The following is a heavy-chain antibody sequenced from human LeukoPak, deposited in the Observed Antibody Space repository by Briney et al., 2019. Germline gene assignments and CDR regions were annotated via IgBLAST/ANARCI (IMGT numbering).Heavy chain of an antibody. D-gene: IGHD4-17*01. V-gene: IGHV1-2*02. CDR2: INPNSGGT. J-gene: IGHJ4*02. CDR3: ARGLYGDSPDFDY. Sequence: ASVKVSCKASGYTFTGYYMHWVRQAPGQGLEWMGWINPNSGGTNYAQKFQGRVTMTRDTSISIAYMELSRLRSDDTAVYYCARGLYGDSPDFDYWGQGTLVTVSS. CDR1: GYTFTGYY.